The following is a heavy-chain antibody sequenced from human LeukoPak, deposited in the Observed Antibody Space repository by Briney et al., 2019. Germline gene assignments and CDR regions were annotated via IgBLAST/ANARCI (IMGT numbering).Heavy chain of an antibody. CDR2: ISSSSSYI. Sequence: AGSLRLSCAASGFTFSSYSMNWVRQAPGKGLEWVSSISSSSSYIYYADSVKGRFTISRDNAKNSLYLQMNSLRAEDTAVYYCARARRAGYMDVWGKGTTVTVSS. J-gene: IGHJ6*03. CDR1: GFTFSSYS. CDR3: ARARRAGYMDV. V-gene: IGHV3-21*01.